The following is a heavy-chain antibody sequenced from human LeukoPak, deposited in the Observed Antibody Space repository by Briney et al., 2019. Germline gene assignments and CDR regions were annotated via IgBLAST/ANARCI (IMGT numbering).Heavy chain of an antibody. CDR1: GFTFSTYW. J-gene: IGHJ4*02. CDR3: ARDYRTYYDKGDFDY. D-gene: IGHD3-3*01. Sequence: GGSLRLSCAASGFTFSTYWMSWVRQAPGKGLEWVANIKQDGSEKYYVDSVKGRFTISRDNAKNSLYLQVNSLRAEDTAVYYCARDYRTYYDKGDFDYWGQGTLVTVSS. V-gene: IGHV3-7*01. CDR2: IKQDGSEK.